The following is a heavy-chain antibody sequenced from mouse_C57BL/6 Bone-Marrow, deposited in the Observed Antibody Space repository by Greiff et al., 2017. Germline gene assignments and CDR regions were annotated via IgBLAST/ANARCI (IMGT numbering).Heavy chain of an antibody. CDR1: GYTFTSYW. D-gene: IGHD2-4*01. V-gene: IGHV1-64*01. J-gene: IGHJ3*01. CDR3: ARGNYEPAS. Sequence: VQLQQPGAELVKPGASVKLSCKASGYTFTSYWMHWVKQRPGQGLEWIGMIHPNSGSTNYNEKFKSKATLTVDKSSSTAYMQLSRLTSEDSAVYCCARGNYEPASWGQGTLVTVSA. CDR2: IHPNSGST.